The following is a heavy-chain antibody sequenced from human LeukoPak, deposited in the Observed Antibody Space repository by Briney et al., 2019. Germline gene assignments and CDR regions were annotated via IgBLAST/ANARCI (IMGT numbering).Heavy chain of an antibody. D-gene: IGHD2-15*01. CDR1: GFTLSSYG. V-gene: IGHV3-33*06. J-gene: IGHJ6*03. Sequence: GRSLRLSCAASGFTLSSYGMRWVRQAPGKGLEWVAFIWYDGSTEYYADSVKGRFTISRDNSKNTLYLQMNSLRAEDTAIYYCAKDPCSGGSCYSYYYYYYMDVWGKGTTVTVSS. CDR2: IWYDGSTE. CDR3: AKDPCSGGSCYSYYYYYYMDV.